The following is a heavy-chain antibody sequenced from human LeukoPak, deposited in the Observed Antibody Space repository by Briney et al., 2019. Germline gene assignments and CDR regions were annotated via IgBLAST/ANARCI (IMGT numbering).Heavy chain of an antibody. D-gene: IGHD3-22*01. J-gene: IGHJ4*02. CDR1: GGTFSSYA. CDR3: ARGYYDSSGYQDY. V-gene: IGHV1-69*13. CDR2: IIPVFGTA. Sequence: ASVKVSCKASGGTFSSYAISWVRQAPGQGLEWMGGIIPVFGTANYAQKFQGRVTITADESTSTAYMELSSLRSEDTAVYYCARGYYDSSGYQDYWGQGTLVTVSS.